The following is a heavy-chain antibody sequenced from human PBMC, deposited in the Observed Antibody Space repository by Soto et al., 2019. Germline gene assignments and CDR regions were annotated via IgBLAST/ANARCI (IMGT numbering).Heavy chain of an antibody. J-gene: IGHJ4*02. V-gene: IGHV1-18*04. CDR1: GYTFSTYG. CDR3: ARDGYSRPDY. CDR2: ISTYNGNT. Sequence: ASVKVSCKASGYTFSTYGISWVRQAPGQGLEWMGWISTYNGNTNYALKPQGRVTMTTDTSTSTAYMELRSLRSDDTAVYYCARDGYSRPDYWGQGTLVTVSS. D-gene: IGHD2-15*01.